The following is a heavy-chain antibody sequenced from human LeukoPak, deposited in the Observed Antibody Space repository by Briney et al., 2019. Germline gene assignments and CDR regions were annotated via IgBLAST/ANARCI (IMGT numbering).Heavy chain of an antibody. CDR3: GRVKEASAFDI. V-gene: IGHV3-21*01. D-gene: IGHD5-12*01. CDR1: GFTFSDYS. Sequence: PGGSLRLSCAASGFTFSDYSMNWVRQAPGKGLEWVASISSSSPYIYYTDSVKGRFTISRDNAKNSLYLQMNSLRAEDTAVYYCGRVKEASAFDIWGQGTMVTVSS. J-gene: IGHJ3*02. CDR2: ISSSSPYI.